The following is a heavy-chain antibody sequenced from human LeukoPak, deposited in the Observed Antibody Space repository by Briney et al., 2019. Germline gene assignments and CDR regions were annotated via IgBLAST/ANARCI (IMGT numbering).Heavy chain of an antibody. V-gene: IGHV4-34*01. Sequence: PSETLSLTCAVYGGSFSGYYWSWIRQPPGKGLEWIGEINHSGSTNYNPSLNSRVTISVDTSNNQFYLKLSSVTAADTAVYYCARGANIAAAGTRGYYFDYWGQGTLVTVSS. J-gene: IGHJ4*02. CDR3: ARGANIAAAGTRGYYFDY. CDR2: INHSGST. D-gene: IGHD6-13*01. CDR1: GGSFSGYY.